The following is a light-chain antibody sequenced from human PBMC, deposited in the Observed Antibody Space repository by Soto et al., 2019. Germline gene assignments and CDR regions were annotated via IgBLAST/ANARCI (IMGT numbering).Light chain of an antibody. J-gene: IGKJ3*01. CDR2: TSS. CDR3: QQNSSFLGAT. V-gene: IGKV1-12*01. Sequence: DIQMTQSPSSVSASVGDSVTITCRASQPISTWLAWYQQKPGKAPKLLIHTSSRLQSGVPSRFSGGESVTDVPLTLSSLHPGEFATYYCQQNSSFLGATFAHGTKVDIK. CDR1: QPISTW.